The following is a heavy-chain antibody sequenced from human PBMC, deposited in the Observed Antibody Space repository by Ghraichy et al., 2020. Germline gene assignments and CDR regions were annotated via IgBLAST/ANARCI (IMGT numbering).Heavy chain of an antibody. CDR2: ISSSGSTI. D-gene: IGHD3-16*02. Sequence: GGSLRLSCAASGFTFSSYEMNWVRQAPGKGLEWVSFISSSGSTIYYADSVKGRFTISRDNAKNSLYLQMNSLRAEDTAVYYCASGASYDYIWGSYRNDAFDIWGQGTMVTVSS. V-gene: IGHV3-48*03. J-gene: IGHJ3*02. CDR1: GFTFSSYE. CDR3: ASGASYDYIWGSYRNDAFDI.